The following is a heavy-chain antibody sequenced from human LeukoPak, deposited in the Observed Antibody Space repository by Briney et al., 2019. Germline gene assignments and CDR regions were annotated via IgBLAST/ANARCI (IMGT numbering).Heavy chain of an antibody. Sequence: SETLSLTCTVSGRSISSSSYYWGWIRQPPGKGLEWIGSIYYSASTYYNPSLKSRVTISVDTSKNQFSLKLSSVTAADTAVYYCARSYCSNGLCYTIDYWGQGTLVTVSS. J-gene: IGHJ4*02. CDR2: IYYSAST. V-gene: IGHV4-39*01. CDR1: GRSISSSSYY. CDR3: ARSYCSNGLCYTIDY. D-gene: IGHD2-8*01.